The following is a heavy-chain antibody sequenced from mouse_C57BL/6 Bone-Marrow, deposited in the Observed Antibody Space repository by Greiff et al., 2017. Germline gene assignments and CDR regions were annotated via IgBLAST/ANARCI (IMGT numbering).Heavy chain of an antibody. Sequence: EVQGVESGGDLVKPGGSLKLSCAASGFTFSSYGMSWVRQTPDKRLEWVATISSGGSYTYYPDSVKGRFTISIDNAKNTLYLQMSSLKSEDTAMDYCARHEGMVTTFDYWGKGTTLTVSS. V-gene: IGHV5-6*01. CDR2: ISSGGSYT. CDR1: GFTFSSYG. CDR3: ARHEGMVTTFDY. D-gene: IGHD2-3*01. J-gene: IGHJ2*01.